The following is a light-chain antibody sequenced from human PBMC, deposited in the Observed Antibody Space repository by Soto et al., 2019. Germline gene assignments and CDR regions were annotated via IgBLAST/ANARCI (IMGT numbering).Light chain of an antibody. V-gene: IGKV1-5*03. CDR1: QSISSW. J-gene: IGKJ1*01. CDR3: QQYNSYWT. Sequence: DIQMTQSPSTLCASLGDRVTMACRASQSISSWLAWYQQKPGKAPKLLIYKASSLESGVPSRFSGSGSGTEFTLTISSLQPDDFATYYCQQYNSYWTFGQGTKVDI. CDR2: KAS.